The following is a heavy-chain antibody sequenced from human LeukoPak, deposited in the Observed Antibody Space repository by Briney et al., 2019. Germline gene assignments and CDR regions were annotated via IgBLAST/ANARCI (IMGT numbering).Heavy chain of an antibody. CDR2: ISAYNGNT. V-gene: IGHV1-18*01. D-gene: IGHD6-19*01. Sequence: ASVKVSCKASQYSFSDYAIHWVRQAPGQRLEWMGWISAYNGNTNYAQKLQGRVTMTTDTSTSTAYMELRSLRSDDTAVYYCARGAVAGTWAFDIWGQGTMVTVSS. CDR1: QYSFSDYA. J-gene: IGHJ3*02. CDR3: ARGAVAGTWAFDI.